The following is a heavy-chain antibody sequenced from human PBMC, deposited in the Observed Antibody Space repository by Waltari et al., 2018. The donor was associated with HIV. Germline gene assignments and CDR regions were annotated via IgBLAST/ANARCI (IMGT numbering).Heavy chain of an antibody. V-gene: IGHV3-7*03. CDR2: IKQDGSEK. CDR1: GFTFKTYC. D-gene: IGHD3-16*01. J-gene: IGHJ2*01. Sequence: EVQVVESGGGMVQPGGSLRLSCAASGFTFKTYCLSWVRQAPGKGLEWVANIKQDGSEKYYVDSVKGRFTISRDNAKNSLYLQMNSLRADDTAVYYCAREFGGPFVDAGYFDLWGRGTLVIVSS. CDR3: AREFGGPFVDAGYFDL.